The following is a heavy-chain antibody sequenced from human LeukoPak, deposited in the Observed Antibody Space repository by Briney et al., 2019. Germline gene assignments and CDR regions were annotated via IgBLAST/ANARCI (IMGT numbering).Heavy chain of an antibody. J-gene: IGHJ4*02. CDR2: IGTGGDT. CDR1: GFNFGSYD. V-gene: IGHV3-13*04. Sequence: GGSLRLSCSTSGFNFGSYDMHWVRQTPGKGLEWVSAIGTGGDTYYPDSVKGRFTISRENAENSLYLQMNSLRAGDTAVYYCAREVLDSYSSGWQFDFWGQGTLVTVSS. D-gene: IGHD6-19*01. CDR3: AREVLDSYSSGWQFDF.